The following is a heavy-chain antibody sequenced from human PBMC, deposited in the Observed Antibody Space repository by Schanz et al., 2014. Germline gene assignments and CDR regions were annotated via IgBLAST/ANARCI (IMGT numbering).Heavy chain of an antibody. D-gene: IGHD6-19*01. Sequence: EGQLVESGGGLVQPGGSLRLSCVVSGFNFRNYWMNWVRQAPGRGLEWVSGITRQGTTYYADFVKGRFSISRDLSSNTLYLQMNSLRADDSAIYYCAKDHPSSGWPAFDVWGQGTQVTVSS. V-gene: IGHV3-23*04. CDR2: ITRQGTT. CDR3: AKDHPSSGWPAFDV. J-gene: IGHJ4*02. CDR1: GFNFRNYW.